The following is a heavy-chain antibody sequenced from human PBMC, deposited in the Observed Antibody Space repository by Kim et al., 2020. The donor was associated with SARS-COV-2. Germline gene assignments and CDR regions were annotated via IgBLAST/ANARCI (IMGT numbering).Heavy chain of an antibody. J-gene: IGHJ5*02. V-gene: IGHV1-18*01. Sequence: AQNLQGRSTMTTDTSTNTAYMEVRSLRSDDTAVYYCARAPGWDNWFDPWGQGTLVTVSS. CDR3: ARAPGWDNWFDP. D-gene: IGHD1-26*01.